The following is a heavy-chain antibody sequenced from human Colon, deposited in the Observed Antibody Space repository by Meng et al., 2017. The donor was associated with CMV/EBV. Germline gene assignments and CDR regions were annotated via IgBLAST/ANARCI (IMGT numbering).Heavy chain of an antibody. D-gene: IGHD2/OR15-2a*01. CDR1: GYTFSTFG. V-gene: IGHV1-18*01. CDR3: AIKRSARGGVYFHP. J-gene: IGHJ5*02. Sequence: ASVKVSCKASGYTFSTFGISWVRQAPGQGPEWMGWISPYSAQTKSAQKFQARVTIIRDTSISTIYLELTNLTAEDTALYYCAIKRSARGGVYFHPWGQGTLVTVSS. CDR2: ISPYSAQT.